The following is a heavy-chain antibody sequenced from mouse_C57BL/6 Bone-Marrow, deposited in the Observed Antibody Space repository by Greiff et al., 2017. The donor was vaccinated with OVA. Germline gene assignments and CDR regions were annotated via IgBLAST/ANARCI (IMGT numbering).Heavy chain of an antibody. D-gene: IGHD2-3*01. CDR2: INPNNGGT. Sequence: EVQLQQSGPELVKPGASVKIPCKASGYTFTDYNMDWVEQSHGKSLEWIGDINPNNGGTIYNQKFKGKATLTVDKSFSTAYMELRSLTSENTAVYDCARSDGYHSYYAMDYWGQGTSVTVSS. J-gene: IGHJ4*01. CDR3: ARSDGYHSYYAMDY. V-gene: IGHV1-18*01. CDR1: GYTFTDYN.